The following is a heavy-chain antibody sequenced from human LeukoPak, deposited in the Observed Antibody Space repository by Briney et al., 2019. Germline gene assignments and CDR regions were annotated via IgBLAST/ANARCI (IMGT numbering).Heavy chain of an antibody. J-gene: IGHJ5*02. CDR2: INAGAGGT. V-gene: IGHV1-3*01. CDR1: GYTFTRYA. Sequence: GASVKVSCKASGYTFTRYAVHWVRQAPGQRLEWMGWINAGAGGTKYSQKFQGRVSITRDTSASTVYLEVSSLKFEDTAVYYCARERTAMVFDPWGQGTLVTVSS. CDR3: ARERTAMVFDP. D-gene: IGHD5-18*01.